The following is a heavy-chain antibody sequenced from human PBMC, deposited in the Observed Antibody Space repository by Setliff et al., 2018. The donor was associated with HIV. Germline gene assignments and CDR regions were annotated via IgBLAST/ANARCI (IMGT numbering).Heavy chain of an antibody. Sequence: SETLSLTCAVYNGSFSGYYWTWIRQPPGKGLEWIGEINHSGSTNYSPSLKSRVTISVDASRNQFSLKLSSVTAADTAVYYCARVYTGSGSFPFDYWGQGTLVTVSS. CDR2: INHSGST. CDR3: ARVYTGSGSFPFDY. V-gene: IGHV4-34*01. CDR1: NGSFSGYY. J-gene: IGHJ4*02. D-gene: IGHD3-10*01.